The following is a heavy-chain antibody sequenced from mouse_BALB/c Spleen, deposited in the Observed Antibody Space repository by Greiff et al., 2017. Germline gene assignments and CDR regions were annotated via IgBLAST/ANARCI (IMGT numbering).Heavy chain of an antibody. J-gene: IGHJ4*01. Sequence: VQGVESGPGLVAPSQSLTITCTVSGFSLTSYGVHWVRQPPGKGLEWLGVIWAGGSTNYNSALMSRLSISKDNSKSQVFLKMNSLQTDDTAMYYCARGYYGNYYYYAMDYWGQGTSVTVSS. CDR1: GFSLTSYG. CDR2: IWAGGST. CDR3: ARGYYGNYYYYAMDY. D-gene: IGHD2-1*01. V-gene: IGHV2-9*02.